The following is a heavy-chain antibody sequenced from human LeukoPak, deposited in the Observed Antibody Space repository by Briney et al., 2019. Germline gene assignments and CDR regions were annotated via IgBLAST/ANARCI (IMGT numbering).Heavy chain of an antibody. CDR2: IYHTGST. Sequence: SETLSLTCTVSGGSISSYYWTWIRQPPGKGLEWIGYIYHTGSTYCNPSLKSRVTISVDTSKNQFSLKLSSVTAADTAVYYCARTGSWYYYFDYWGQGALVTVSS. CDR3: ARTGSWYYYFDY. V-gene: IGHV4-59*01. J-gene: IGHJ4*02. D-gene: IGHD6-13*01. CDR1: GGSISSYY.